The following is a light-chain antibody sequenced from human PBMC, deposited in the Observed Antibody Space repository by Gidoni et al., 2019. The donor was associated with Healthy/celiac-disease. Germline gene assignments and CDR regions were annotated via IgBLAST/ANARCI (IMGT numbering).Light chain of an antibody. J-gene: IGKJ4*01. CDR1: QSVSSSY. CDR2: GAS. V-gene: IGKV3-20*01. Sequence: EIVLTQSPGTLSLSPGERAPLSCRASQSVSSSYLAWYQQKPGQAPRLLIYGASSRATGIPDRFSGSGSGTDFTLTISRLEPEDFAVYYCQQYGSSPPGTFGGGTKVEIK. CDR3: QQYGSSPPGT.